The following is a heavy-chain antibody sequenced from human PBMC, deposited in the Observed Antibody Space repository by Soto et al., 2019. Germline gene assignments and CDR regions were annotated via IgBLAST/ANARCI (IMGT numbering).Heavy chain of an antibody. J-gene: IGHJ4*02. V-gene: IGHV3-23*01. CDR1: GFTFSSYA. Sequence: EVQLLEPGGGLVQPGGSLRLSCAASGFTFSSYAMSWVRQAPGKGLEWVSVISGSGDSKYYADSVKGRFTISRDNSKNTLYLQMNSLRVEDTAVYYCAKRAYGSDFDYWGQGTLVTVSS. CDR3: AKRAYGSDFDY. D-gene: IGHD3-10*01. CDR2: ISGSGDSK.